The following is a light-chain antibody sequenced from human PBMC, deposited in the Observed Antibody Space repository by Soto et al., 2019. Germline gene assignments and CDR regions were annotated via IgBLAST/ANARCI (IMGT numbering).Light chain of an antibody. J-gene: IGKJ1*01. CDR2: KAS. Sequence: DIQMTQSPSTLSASVGDRVTITCRASQSLNSRLAWYQQKPGKAPNLLIYKASTLESGVPSRFSGSGSGTEFTLTISSLQPDDFATYHCQQYNSYSRTFDQGTKVEIK. V-gene: IGKV1-5*03. CDR1: QSLNSR. CDR3: QQYNSYSRT.